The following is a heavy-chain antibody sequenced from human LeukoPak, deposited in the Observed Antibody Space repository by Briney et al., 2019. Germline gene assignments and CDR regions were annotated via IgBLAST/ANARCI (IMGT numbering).Heavy chain of an antibody. CDR3: ARHEGGYAASDY. CDR1: GYRFTRYW. J-gene: IGHJ4*02. D-gene: IGHD5-12*01. CDR2: IDPSDSYT. Sequence: PGGSLRLSCKGSGYRFTRYWISWVRQMPGKGLEWMGKIDPSDSYTNYSPSFQGHVTISADKSINTAYLQWSSLKASDTAMYYCARHEGGYAASDYWGQGTLVTVSS. V-gene: IGHV5-10-1*01.